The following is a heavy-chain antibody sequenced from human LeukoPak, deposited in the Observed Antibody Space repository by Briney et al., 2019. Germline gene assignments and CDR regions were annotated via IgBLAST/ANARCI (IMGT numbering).Heavy chain of an antibody. Sequence: GRSLRLSCAASGFTFSSYGMHWVRQAPGKGLEWVAVISYDGSNKYYADSVKGRFTISRDNSKNTLCLQMNSLRAEDTAVYYCAKDRYLGAAGEVYFQHWGQGTLVTVSS. CDR1: GFTFSSYG. CDR3: AKDRYLGAAGEVYFQH. J-gene: IGHJ1*01. CDR2: ISYDGSNK. D-gene: IGHD6-13*01. V-gene: IGHV3-30*18.